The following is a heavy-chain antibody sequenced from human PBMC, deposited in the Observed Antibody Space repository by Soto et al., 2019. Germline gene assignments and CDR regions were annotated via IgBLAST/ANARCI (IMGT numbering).Heavy chain of an antibody. CDR2: IRGDFVTT. Sequence: GGSLRLSCATSGFTFSDHAMHWVRQAPGEGLEWVSGIRGDFVTTPYADSVKGRFTISRDNSQNTLYLHMNSLRAEDTARYYCVKEGKMGVEGFDFWGQGPLVTVYS. J-gene: IGHJ4*02. D-gene: IGHD1-26*01. CDR3: VKEGKMGVEGFDF. V-gene: IGHV3-23*01. CDR1: GFTFSDHA.